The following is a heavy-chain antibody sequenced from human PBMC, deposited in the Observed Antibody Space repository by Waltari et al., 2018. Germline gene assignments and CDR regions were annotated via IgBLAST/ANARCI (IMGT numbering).Heavy chain of an antibody. D-gene: IGHD2-2*01. CDR2: IYHSGST. CDR1: GYSISSGYY. CDR3: AAPHCSSTSCHSGVYYGMDV. Sequence: QVQLQESGPGLVKPSETLSLTCAVSGYSISSGYYWGWIRQPPGTGREWIGSIYHSGSTYYNPSLKSRVTISVDTSKNQFSLKLSSVTAADTAVYYCAAPHCSSTSCHSGVYYGMDVWGQGTTVTVSS. V-gene: IGHV4-38-2*01. J-gene: IGHJ6*02.